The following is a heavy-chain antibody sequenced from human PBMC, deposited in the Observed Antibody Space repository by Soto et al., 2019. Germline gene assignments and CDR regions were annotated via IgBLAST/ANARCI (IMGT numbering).Heavy chain of an antibody. J-gene: IGHJ4*02. V-gene: IGHV4-59*01. CDR3: ARARIGTTDYFDY. D-gene: IGHD4-17*01. CDR1: GGSFSGYY. Sequence: PSETLSLTCAVYGGSFSGYYWTWIRQPPGKGLEWIGYIYYSGSTNYNPSLKSRVTISVDTPKNQFSLKLSSVTAADTAVYYCARARIGTTDYFDYWGQGTLVTVSS. CDR2: IYYSGST.